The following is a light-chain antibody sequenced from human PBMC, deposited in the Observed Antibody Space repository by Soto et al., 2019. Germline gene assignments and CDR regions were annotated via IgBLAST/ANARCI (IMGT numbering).Light chain of an antibody. CDR3: SSYTSSSTDV. CDR1: SSDVGGHNY. V-gene: IGLV2-14*01. Sequence: QSVLTQPASVSGSPGQSITISCTGTSSDVGGHNYVSWYQQHPGKAPKLMIYEVSNRPSGVSNRFSGSKSGNTASLTISGLQAEDEADYYCSSYTSSSTDVFGTGTKVTVL. J-gene: IGLJ1*01. CDR2: EVS.